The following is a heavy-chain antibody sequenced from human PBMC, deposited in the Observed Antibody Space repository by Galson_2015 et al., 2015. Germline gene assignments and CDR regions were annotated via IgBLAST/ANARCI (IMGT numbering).Heavy chain of an antibody. CDR3: ARVVRSSSSTSCAEGMDV. Sequence: SLRLSCAASGFTFSSYAMHWVRQAPGKGLEWVAVISYDGSNKYYADSVKGRFTISRDNSKNTLYLQMNSLRAEDTAVYYCARVVRSSSSTSCAEGMDVWGKGTTVTVSS. CDR1: GFTFSSYA. D-gene: IGHD2-2*01. J-gene: IGHJ6*04. CDR2: ISYDGSNK. V-gene: IGHV3-30-3*01.